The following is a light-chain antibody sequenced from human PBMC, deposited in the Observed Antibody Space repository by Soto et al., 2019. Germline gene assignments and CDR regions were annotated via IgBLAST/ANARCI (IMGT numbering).Light chain of an antibody. CDR1: QSISGW. J-gene: IGKJ1*01. Sequence: DVQMTQSPSTLSAFLGDRVTITCRASQSISGWLAWYQQKPGKAHKLLIYKASTLQSGVPSRFSGSGSGTEFTLTISSLQPDDCATYYCQQYGTSSPWTFGQGTKVEI. V-gene: IGKV1-5*03. CDR2: KAS. CDR3: QQYGTSSPWT.